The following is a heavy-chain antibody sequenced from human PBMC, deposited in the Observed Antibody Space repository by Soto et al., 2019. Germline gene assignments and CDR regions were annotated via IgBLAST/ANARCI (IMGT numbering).Heavy chain of an antibody. V-gene: IGHV2-5*01. CDR2: IYWNDDK. CDR1: GFSLSTSGVG. CDR3: ALATQWLVLDY. Sequence: GSGPTLVNPTQTLTLTCTFSGFSLSTSGVGVGWIRQPPGKALEWLALIYWNDDKRYSPSLKSRLTITKDTSQNQVVLTMTNMDPVDTATYYCALATQWLVLDYWGQGTLVTVSS. J-gene: IGHJ4*02. D-gene: IGHD6-19*01.